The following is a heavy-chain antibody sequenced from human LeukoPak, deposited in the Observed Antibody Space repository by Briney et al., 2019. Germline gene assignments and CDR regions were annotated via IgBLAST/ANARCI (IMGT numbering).Heavy chain of an antibody. V-gene: IGHV4-59*01. CDR3: ASVTTVRYYYMDV. CDR2: IYYSGST. J-gene: IGHJ6*03. D-gene: IGHD4-17*01. Sequence: SETLSLTCTVSGCSISSYYWSWIRQPPGKGLEWIGYIYYSGSTNYNRSLKSRVTISVDTSKNQFSLKPSSVTAADTAVYYCASVTTVRYYYMDVWGKGTTVTVSS. CDR1: GCSISSYY.